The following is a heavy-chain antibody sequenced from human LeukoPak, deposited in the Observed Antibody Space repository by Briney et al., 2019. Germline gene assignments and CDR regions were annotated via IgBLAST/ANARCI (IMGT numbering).Heavy chain of an antibody. CDR1: EFTFSRYA. D-gene: IGHD2-21*01. J-gene: IGHJ6*03. Sequence: PGGSLRLSCEASEFTFSRYAMSWIRQAPGTGLEWVSTLSGSGTATYYADSVKGRFTTSRDNSKDTLYLQMDNLRADDTAVYYCAKHLGSHSFLFYYMDVWDKGTSVIVSS. CDR3: AKHLGSHSFLFYYMDV. V-gene: IGHV3-23*01. CDR2: LSGSGTAT.